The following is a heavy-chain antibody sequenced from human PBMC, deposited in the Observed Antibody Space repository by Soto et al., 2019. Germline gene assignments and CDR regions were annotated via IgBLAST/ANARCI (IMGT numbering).Heavy chain of an antibody. J-gene: IGHJ6*02. Sequence: GGSLRLSCAASGFTFSSYSMNWVRQAPGKGLEWVSSISSSSSYIYYADSVKGRFTISRDNAKNSLYLQMNSLRAEDTAVYYCARDKPGYNYYYYGMDVWGQGTTVTVSS. V-gene: IGHV3-21*01. CDR2: ISSSSSYI. CDR1: GFTFSSYS. D-gene: IGHD1-1*01. CDR3: ARDKPGYNYYYYGMDV.